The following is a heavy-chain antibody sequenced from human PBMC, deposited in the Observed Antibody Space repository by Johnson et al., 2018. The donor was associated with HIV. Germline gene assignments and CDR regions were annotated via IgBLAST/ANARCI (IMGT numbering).Heavy chain of an antibody. CDR1: GFTFSSFP. Sequence: QVQLVETGGGLIQPGGSLRLSCAASGFTFSSFPMHWVRQAPGKGLEWVAFISYVGTNKYYADSVKGRFTISRDNSKNTVFFQMSSLRSEDTAVYYCVRRFYDSSAFDVWGQGTVVTVSS. J-gene: IGHJ3*01. CDR2: ISYVGTNK. D-gene: IGHD3-22*01. CDR3: VRRFYDSSAFDV. V-gene: IGHV3-30-3*01.